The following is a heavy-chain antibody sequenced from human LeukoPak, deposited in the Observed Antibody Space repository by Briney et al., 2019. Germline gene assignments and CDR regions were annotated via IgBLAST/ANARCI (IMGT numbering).Heavy chain of an antibody. V-gene: IGHV4-39*01. Sequence: PSETLSLTCTVSGGSISSSSYYWGWIRQPPGKGLEWIGSIYYSGSTYYNPSLKSRVTISVDTSKNQFSLKLSSVTAADTAVYYCARLRRKGPFDYWGQGTLVTVSS. CDR2: IYYSGST. CDR1: GGSISSSSYY. J-gene: IGHJ4*02. CDR3: ARLRRKGPFDY.